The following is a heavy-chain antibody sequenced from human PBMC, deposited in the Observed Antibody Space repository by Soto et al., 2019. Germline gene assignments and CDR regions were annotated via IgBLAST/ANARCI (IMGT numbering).Heavy chain of an antibody. CDR1: GFSLSTSRVA. J-gene: IGHJ4*02. CDR2: IYWDDDK. Sequence: SGPTLVNPTQTLTLTFTFSGFSLSTSRVAVGWIRQPPGKALEWLAHIYWDDDKRYCPSLESRLTITKDTSKNQVVLTMTNMDPVDTAPYYCANRTVETPFDYWGQGTLVTVSS. V-gene: IGHV2-5*02. CDR3: ANRTVETPFDY. D-gene: IGHD2-15*01.